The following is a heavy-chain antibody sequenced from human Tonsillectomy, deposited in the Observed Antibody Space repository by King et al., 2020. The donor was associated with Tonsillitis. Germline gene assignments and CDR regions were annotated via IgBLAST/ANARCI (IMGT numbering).Heavy chain of an antibody. CDR3: ARRARGIVVVPATRDAFDI. V-gene: IGHV4-39*01. D-gene: IGHD2-2*01. CDR1: GGSISSSSYF. J-gene: IGHJ3*02. Sequence: QLQESGPGLVKPSETLSLTCKVSGGSISSSSYFWDWIRQPPGKGLEWIGSIYYSGSTYYNPSLKSRVTISLDTSKNQFSLKLSSVTAADTAVYYCARRARGIVVVPATRDAFDIWGQGTMVTVSS. CDR2: IYYSGST.